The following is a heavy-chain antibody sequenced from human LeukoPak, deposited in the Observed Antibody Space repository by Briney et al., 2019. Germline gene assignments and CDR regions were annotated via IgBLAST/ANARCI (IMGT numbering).Heavy chain of an antibody. V-gene: IGHV4-59*08. CDR1: GCSISSYY. CDR2: IYYSGST. Sequence: SETLSLTCTVSGCSISSYYWSWIRQPPGKGLEWIGYIYYSGSTNYNPSLKSRVTISVDTSKNQFSLKLSSVTAADTAVYYCARRGSSGWLQVGWFDPWGQGTLVTVSS. J-gene: IGHJ5*02. D-gene: IGHD6-19*01. CDR3: ARRGSSGWLQVGWFDP.